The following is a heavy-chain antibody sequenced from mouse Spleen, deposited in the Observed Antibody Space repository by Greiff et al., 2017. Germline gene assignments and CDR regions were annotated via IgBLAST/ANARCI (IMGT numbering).Heavy chain of an antibody. CDR3: ARDSYDGYYAMDY. Sequence: EVQVVESGGGLVQSGRSLRLSCATSGFTFSDFYMEWVRQAPGKGLEWIAASRNKANDYTTEYSASVKGRFIVSRDTSQSILYLQMNALRAEDTAIYYCARDSYDGYYAMDYWGQGTSVTVSS. J-gene: IGHJ4*01. CDR1: GFTFSDFY. D-gene: IGHD2-12*01. V-gene: IGHV7-1*01. CDR2: SRNKANDYTT.